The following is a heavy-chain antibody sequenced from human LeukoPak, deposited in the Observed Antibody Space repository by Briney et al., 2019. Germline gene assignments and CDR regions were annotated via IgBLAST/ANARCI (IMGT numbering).Heavy chain of an antibody. Sequence: PSETLSLTCAVYGGSFSGYYWSWIRQPPGKGLEWIGEINHSGSTNYNPSLKSRVTISVDTSKNQFSLKLSSVTAADTAVHYCARVWYYRSAFDIWGQGTMVTVSS. J-gene: IGHJ3*02. CDR1: GGSFSGYY. V-gene: IGHV4-34*01. CDR2: INHSGST. D-gene: IGHD1-14*01. CDR3: ARVWYYRSAFDI.